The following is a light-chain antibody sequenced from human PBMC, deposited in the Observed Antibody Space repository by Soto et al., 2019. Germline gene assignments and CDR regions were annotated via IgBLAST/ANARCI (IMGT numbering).Light chain of an antibody. J-gene: IGLJ2*01. CDR2: EVS. CDR1: SSDVGAYNY. CDR3: SSYTSSNTLV. V-gene: IGLV2-14*01. Sequence: QSALTQPASVSGSPGQSITISWTGTSSDVGAYNYVSWYQQHPGKAPNLMIFEVSDRPSGVSNRFSGSKSGNTASLTISGLQAEDEADYYCSSYTSSNTLVFGGGTKLTVL.